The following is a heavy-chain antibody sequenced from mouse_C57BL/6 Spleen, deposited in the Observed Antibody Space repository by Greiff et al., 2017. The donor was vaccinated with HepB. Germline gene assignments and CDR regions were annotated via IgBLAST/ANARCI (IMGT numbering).Heavy chain of an antibody. D-gene: IGHD1-1*01. V-gene: IGHV1-81*01. CDR3: AREGITTVVARRSLDY. J-gene: IGHJ2*01. CDR2: IYPRSGNT. Sequence: VKLMESGAELARPGASVKLSCKASGYTFTSYGISWVKQRTGQGLEWIGEIYPRSGNTYYNEKFKGKATLTADKSSRTAYMELRSLTSEDSAVYFCAREGITTVVARRSLDYWGQGTTLTVSS. CDR1: GYTFTSYG.